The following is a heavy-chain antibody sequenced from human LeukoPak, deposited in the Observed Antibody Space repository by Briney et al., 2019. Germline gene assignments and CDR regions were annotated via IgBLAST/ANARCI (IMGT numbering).Heavy chain of an antibody. CDR3: ARQRRVRGAKEVYYYYYYYMDV. J-gene: IGHJ6*03. D-gene: IGHD3-10*01. CDR1: GGSISSYY. CDR2: IYYSGST. Sequence: SETLSLTCTVSGGSISSYYWSWIRQPPGKGLEWIGCIYYSGSTNYNPSFKSRVTISVDTSKNQFSLKLSSVTAADTAVYYCARQRRVRGAKEVYYYYYYYMDVWGKGTTVTISS. V-gene: IGHV4-59*08.